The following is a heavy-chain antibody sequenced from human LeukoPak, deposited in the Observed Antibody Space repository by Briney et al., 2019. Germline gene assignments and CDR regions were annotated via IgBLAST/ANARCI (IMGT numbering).Heavy chain of an antibody. CDR2: INPSGGST. CDR3: ARPSVQLKRRPPFDY. V-gene: IGHV1-46*01. Sequence: ASVKVSCKASGYTFTSYYMHWVRQAPGQGLEWMGIINPSGGSTSYAQKFQGRVTMTRDTSTSTVYMELSSLRSEDTAVYYCARPSVQLKRRPPFDYWGQGTLVTVSS. CDR1: GYTFTSYY. D-gene: IGHD1-1*01. J-gene: IGHJ4*02.